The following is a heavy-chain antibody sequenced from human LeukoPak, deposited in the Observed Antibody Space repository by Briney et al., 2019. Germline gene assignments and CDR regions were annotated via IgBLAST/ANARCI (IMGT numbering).Heavy chain of an antibody. CDR3: ARRTITMIVVVRFYAFDI. CDR2: LYHSGNT. V-gene: IGHV4-38-2*02. Sequence: SETLSLTCTVSGSSISSGYYWDWIRQPPGKGLEWIGSLYHSGNTYYNPSLKSRVTISVDTSKNQFSLKLSSVTAADTAVYYCARRTITMIVVVRFYAFDIWGQGTVVTVSS. CDR1: GSSISSGYY. J-gene: IGHJ3*02. D-gene: IGHD3-22*01.